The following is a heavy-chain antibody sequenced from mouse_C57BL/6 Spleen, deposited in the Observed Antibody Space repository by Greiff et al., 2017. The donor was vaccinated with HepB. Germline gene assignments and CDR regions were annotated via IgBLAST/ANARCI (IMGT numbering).Heavy chain of an antibody. D-gene: IGHD1-1*01. CDR2: IDPSDSET. CDR1: GYTFTSYW. CDR3: ARDDYGRSKGFAY. Sequence: QVQLQQPGAELVRPGSSVKLSCKASGYTFTSYWMHWVKQRPIQGLEWIGNIDPSDSETHYNQKFKDKATLTVDKSSSTAYMQLSSLTSEDSAVYYCARDDYGRSKGFAYWGQGTLVTVSA. J-gene: IGHJ3*01. V-gene: IGHV1-52*01.